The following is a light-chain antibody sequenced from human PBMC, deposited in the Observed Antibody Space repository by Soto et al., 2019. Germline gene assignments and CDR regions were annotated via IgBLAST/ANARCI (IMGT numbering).Light chain of an antibody. CDR3: QHYNNWPIT. J-gene: IGKJ5*01. CDR1: QSISSW. V-gene: IGKV1-5*01. CDR2: DAS. Sequence: DIQMTQSPSTLSSSVGDRVTITCRASQSISSWLAWYQQKPVKAPKLLIYDASNLESGVPSRFSGSGSGTEFTLTISSLQSEDFAVYYCQHYNNWPITFGQGTRLAIK.